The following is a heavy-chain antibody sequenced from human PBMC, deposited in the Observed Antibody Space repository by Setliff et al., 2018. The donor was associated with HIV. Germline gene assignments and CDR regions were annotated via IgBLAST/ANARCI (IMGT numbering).Heavy chain of an antibody. Sequence: GGSLRLSCAVSGLTFSRYGFHWVRQVPGKGLDWVTFIQYDESNKYYGDSVRGRFTISRDNSKNTLYLQMNSLRSEDTAVYFCAKSFNSGPPNWNIDVWGTGTTVTVSS. CDR2: IQYDESNK. D-gene: IGHD1-20*01. CDR1: GLTFSRYG. CDR3: AKSFNSGPPNWNIDV. V-gene: IGHV3-30*02. J-gene: IGHJ6*03.